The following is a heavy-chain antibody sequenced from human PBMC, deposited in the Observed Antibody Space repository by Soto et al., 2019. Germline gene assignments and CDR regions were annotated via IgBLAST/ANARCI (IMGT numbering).Heavy chain of an antibody. CDR3: ARDPLSYGSGGSSRPPLDY. D-gene: IGHD3-10*01. CDR2: IWYDGSNK. V-gene: IGHV3-33*01. Sequence: GGSLRLSCAASGFTFSSYGMHWVRQAPGKGLEWVAVIWYDGSNKYYADSVKGRFTISRDNSKNTLYLQMNSLRAEDTAVYYCARDPLSYGSGGSSRPPLDYWGQGTLVTVSS. J-gene: IGHJ4*02. CDR1: GFTFSSYG.